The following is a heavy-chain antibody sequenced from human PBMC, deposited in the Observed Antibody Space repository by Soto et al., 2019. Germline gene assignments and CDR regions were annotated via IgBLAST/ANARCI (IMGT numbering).Heavy chain of an antibody. CDR2: IYHSGST. CDR1: GGSISSGGYS. V-gene: IGHV4-30-2*01. J-gene: IGHJ5*02. Sequence: QLQLQESGSVLVKPSQTLSLTCAVSGGSISSGGYSWSWIRQPPGKGLEWIGYIYHSGSTYYNPSLKSRVTISVDRSQNQFSLKLSSVTAADTAVYYCARVPSPWGQGTLFTVSS. CDR3: ARVPSP.